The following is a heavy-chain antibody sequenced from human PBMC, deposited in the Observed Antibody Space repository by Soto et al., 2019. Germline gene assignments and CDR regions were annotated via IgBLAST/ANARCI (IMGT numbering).Heavy chain of an antibody. CDR1: GGSFSGYY. CDR2: INHSGST. J-gene: IGHJ6*03. CDR3: ARGPVVVVAATLYYYYMDV. D-gene: IGHD2-15*01. Sequence: SETLSLTCAVYGGSFSGYYWSWIRQPPGKGLEWIGEINHSGSTNYNPSLKSRVTISVDTSKNQFSLKLSSVTAADTAVYYCARGPVVVVAATLYYYYMDVWGKGTTVTVSS. V-gene: IGHV4-34*01.